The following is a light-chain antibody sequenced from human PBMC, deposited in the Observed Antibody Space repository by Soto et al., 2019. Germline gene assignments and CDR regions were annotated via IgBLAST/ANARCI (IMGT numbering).Light chain of an antibody. CDR1: SSDVGGAYNY. CDR3: CSYTRTSTYV. CDR2: DVN. V-gene: IGLV2-14*03. Sequence: QSALTQPASVSGSPGQSISISCTGTSSDVGGAYNYVSWYQHHPDKAPKLVIFDVNNRPSGVSNRFSGSKSGNTASLTISGLQAEDEADYDCCSYTRTSTYVFGSGTKVTVI. J-gene: IGLJ1*01.